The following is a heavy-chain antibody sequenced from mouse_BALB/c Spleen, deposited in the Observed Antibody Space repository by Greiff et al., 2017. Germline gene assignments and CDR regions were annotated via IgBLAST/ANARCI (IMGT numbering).Heavy chain of an antibody. D-gene: IGHD1-1*01. J-gene: IGHJ3*01. CDR1: GFTFSSYA. CDR3: ANYYGAWFAY. V-gene: IGHV5-9-4*01. Sequence: EVKLMESGGGLVKPGGSLKLSCAASGFTFSSYAMSWVRQSPEKRLEWVAEISSGGSYTYYPDTVTGRFTISRDNAKNTLYLEMSSLRSEDTAMYYCANYYGAWFAYWGQGTLVTVSA. CDR2: ISSGGSYT.